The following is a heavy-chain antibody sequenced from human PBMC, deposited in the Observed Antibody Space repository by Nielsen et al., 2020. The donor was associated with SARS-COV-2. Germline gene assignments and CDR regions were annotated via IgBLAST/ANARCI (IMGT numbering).Heavy chain of an antibody. Sequence: GGSLRLSCAASGFTFSSYAMHWVRQAPGKGLEWVAVISYDGSNKYYADSVKGRFTISRDNSKNTLYLQMNSLRAEDTAVYYCARDRGYSYGYIDYWGQGTLVTVSS. V-gene: IGHV3-30*04. J-gene: IGHJ4*02. CDR1: GFTFSSYA. CDR3: ARDRGYSYGYIDY. D-gene: IGHD5-18*01. CDR2: ISYDGSNK.